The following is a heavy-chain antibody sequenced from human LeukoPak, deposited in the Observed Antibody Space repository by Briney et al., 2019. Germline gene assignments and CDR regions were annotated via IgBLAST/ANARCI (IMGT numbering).Heavy chain of an antibody. CDR2: ISGNGTTT. D-gene: IGHD2-15*01. Sequence: GGSLRLSCTASGFTFKNYAINWVRQAPGKGLEWVSRISGNGTTTDYADSVKGRFTVSRDNSRNTVYLQMTSLRAEDTAIYYCAKDSDISAFFDYWGQGTPVTVSS. V-gene: IGHV3-23*01. J-gene: IGHJ4*02. CDR3: AKDSDISAFFDY. CDR1: GFTFKNYA.